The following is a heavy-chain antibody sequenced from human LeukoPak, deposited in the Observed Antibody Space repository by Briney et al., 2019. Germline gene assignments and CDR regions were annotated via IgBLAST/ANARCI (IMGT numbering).Heavy chain of an antibody. Sequence: GGSLRLSCAASGFTFSSYAMNWVRQAPGKGLEWVSIISGSGDNTYYTDSVKGRFTISRDNSKNTLYLQMNSLRAEDTAVYYCARVSSSWYNYFDYWGQGTLVTVSS. CDR3: ARVSSSWYNYFDY. D-gene: IGHD6-13*01. CDR2: ISGSGDNT. V-gene: IGHV3-23*01. J-gene: IGHJ4*02. CDR1: GFTFSSYA.